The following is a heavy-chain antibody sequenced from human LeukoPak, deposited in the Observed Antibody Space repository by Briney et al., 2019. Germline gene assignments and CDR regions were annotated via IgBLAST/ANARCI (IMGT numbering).Heavy chain of an antibody. V-gene: IGHV1-2*02. Sequence: GASVKVSCKASGYTFTSYGISWVRQAPGQGLEWMGWINPNSGGTNYAQKFQGRVTMTRDTSISTAYMELSRLRSDDTAVYYCASENYYDSSDYGMDVWGQGTTVTVSS. CDR3: ASENYYDSSDYGMDV. CDR2: INPNSGGT. J-gene: IGHJ6*02. D-gene: IGHD3-22*01. CDR1: GYTFTSYG.